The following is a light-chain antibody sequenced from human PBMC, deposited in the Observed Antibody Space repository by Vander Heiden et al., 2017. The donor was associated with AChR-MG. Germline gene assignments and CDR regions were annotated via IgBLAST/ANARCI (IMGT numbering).Light chain of an antibody. CDR2: AGA. CDR3: QQSYSSPHT. J-gene: IGKJ5*01. Sequence: DIQMTPSPSSLAASVGDSVTVTCRADQNIGSYINWFRQRPGEAPELLIYAGATLHSGVPSRFTGGGTGTSFRRTIRGLQPEDFATYFCQQSYSSPHTFDRGT. V-gene: IGKV1-39*01. CDR1: QNIGSY.